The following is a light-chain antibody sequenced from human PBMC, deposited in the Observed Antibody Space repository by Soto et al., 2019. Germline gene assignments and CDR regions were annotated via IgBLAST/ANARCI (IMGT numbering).Light chain of an antibody. CDR3: GADHGSGSNFPL. V-gene: IGLV9-49*01. Sequence: VLTQPPSASASLGASVTLTCTLSSGYSNYKVDWYQQRPGKGPRFVMRVGTGGIVGSKGDGIPDRFSVLGSGLNRYLTIKNIQEEDESDYHCGADHGSGSNFPLFGGGTKLTVL. CDR1: SGYSNYK. J-gene: IGLJ2*01. CDR2: VGTGGIVG.